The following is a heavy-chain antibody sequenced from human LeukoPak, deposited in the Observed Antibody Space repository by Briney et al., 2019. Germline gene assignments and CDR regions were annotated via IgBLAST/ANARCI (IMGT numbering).Heavy chain of an antibody. CDR2: ISSSSSYT. CDR3: ARDEYSSSWTYYFDY. D-gene: IGHD6-13*01. CDR1: GFTFSDYY. Sequence: GGSLRLSCAASGFTFSDYYMSWIRQAPGKGLEWVSYISSSSSYTNYADSVKGRFTISRDNSKNTLYLQMNSLRAEDTAVYYCARDEYSSSWTYYFDYWGQGTLVTVSS. J-gene: IGHJ4*02. V-gene: IGHV3-11*06.